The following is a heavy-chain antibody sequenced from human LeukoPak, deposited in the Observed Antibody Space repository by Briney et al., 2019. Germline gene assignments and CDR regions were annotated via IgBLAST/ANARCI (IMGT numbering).Heavy chain of an antibody. Sequence: ASVQVPCEASGYTFTGYYLHWVRQAPAQGLVGMGGVNPYSGGTKYAQNFQEWVTIIRGTSISTAYMELSKLRSHDTAVYYCAGGVVRDLRLVDESSGGNGFDPWGQGTLVTVAS. D-gene: IGHD3-16*01. CDR1: GYTFTGYY. J-gene: IGHJ5*02. CDR2: VNPYSGGT. V-gene: IGHV1-2*04. CDR3: AGGVVRDLRLVDESSGGNGFDP.